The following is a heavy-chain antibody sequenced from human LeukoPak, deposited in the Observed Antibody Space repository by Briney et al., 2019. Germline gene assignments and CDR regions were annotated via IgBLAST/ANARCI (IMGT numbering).Heavy chain of an antibody. Sequence: PSETLSLTCTVAGGSISSYYWSWIRQPPGKGREWIGYIYYSWSTNYNPSLKSRVTISVDTSKNQFSLKLSSVTAADTAVYYCARAGYYLDAFDIWGQGTMVTVSS. J-gene: IGHJ3*02. CDR2: IYYSWST. CDR1: GGSISSYY. CDR3: ARAGYYLDAFDI. D-gene: IGHD1-26*01. V-gene: IGHV4-59*01.